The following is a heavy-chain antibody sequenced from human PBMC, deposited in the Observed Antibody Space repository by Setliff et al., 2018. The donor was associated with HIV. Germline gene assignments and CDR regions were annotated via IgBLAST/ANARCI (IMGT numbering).Heavy chain of an antibody. CDR1: GYTFTNFY. Sequence: GASVKVSCKASGYTFTNFYIHWVRQAPGQGLEWLGMINPSGGSTTYAQKFQGRVSITADASTSTAYMELSSLRSEDTAMYFCARELFIVVAGHTPTFDYWGQGTLVTVSS. D-gene: IGHD6-19*01. V-gene: IGHV1-46*01. J-gene: IGHJ4*02. CDR3: ARELFIVVAGHTPTFDY. CDR2: INPSGGST.